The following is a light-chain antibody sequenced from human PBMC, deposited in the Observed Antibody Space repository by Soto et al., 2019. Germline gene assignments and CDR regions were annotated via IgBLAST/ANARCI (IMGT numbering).Light chain of an antibody. CDR1: QSVDNN. CDR3: QQYGSSPRT. CDR2: GAS. Sequence: EIVMTQYPATLSVSPGEGATLSCRASQSVDNNLAWYQQKPGQAPRLLIHGASFRVTGIPARFSGSGSGTEFTLTISSLQSEDFAVYYCQQYGSSPRTFGQGTKVDIK. V-gene: IGKV3-15*01. J-gene: IGKJ1*01.